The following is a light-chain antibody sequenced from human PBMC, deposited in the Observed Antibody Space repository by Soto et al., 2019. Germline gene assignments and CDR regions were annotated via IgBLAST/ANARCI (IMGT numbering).Light chain of an antibody. CDR3: SSYTSSSPLVV. Sequence: QSVLTQPASVSGSPGQSITISCTGTSSDVGGYNYVSWYQQHPGKAPKLMIYDVSNRPSGVSNRFSGSKSGNTASLTISGLQAEDGADYDCSSYTSSSPLVVFGGGTKVTVL. J-gene: IGLJ2*01. CDR1: SSDVGGYNY. CDR2: DVS. V-gene: IGLV2-14*01.